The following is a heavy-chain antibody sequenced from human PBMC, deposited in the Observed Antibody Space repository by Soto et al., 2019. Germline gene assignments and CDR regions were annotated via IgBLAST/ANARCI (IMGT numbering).Heavy chain of an antibody. CDR1: GFTFSSYA. CDR3: ASPAIVLNSRASYLDY. J-gene: IGHJ4*02. V-gene: IGHV3-30-3*01. D-gene: IGHD3-22*01. Sequence: VQLVESGGGVVQPGKSLRLSCAASGFTFSSYAIHWDRQAPGKGLEWVAAISYDGSSQYYADSVKGRFTISRDNFKHTLYLQLNSLRAEDAAVYHCASPAIVLNSRASYLDYWAQGTLVTVSS. CDR2: ISYDGSSQ.